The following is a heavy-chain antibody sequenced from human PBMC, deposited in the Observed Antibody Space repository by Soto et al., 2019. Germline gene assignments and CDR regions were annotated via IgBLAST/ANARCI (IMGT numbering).Heavy chain of an antibody. CDR3: ARDGTYNWV. J-gene: IGHJ4*02. CDR1: GFTVSNNY. Sequence: EVQLVESGGVLVQPGGSLRLSCAASGFTVSNNYMRWVRQAPGKGLEWVSLIYSGGATYYADSLKGRFTISRDNSKNTLYLQMNSLRAEDTAVYYCARDGTYNWVGGQGILVTVSS. CDR2: IYSGGAT. V-gene: IGHV3-66*01. D-gene: IGHD1-1*01.